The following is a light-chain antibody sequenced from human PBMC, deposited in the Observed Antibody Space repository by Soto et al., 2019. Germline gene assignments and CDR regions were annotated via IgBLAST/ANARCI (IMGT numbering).Light chain of an antibody. Sequence: QSSLTHPASLSGSPGQSITISCTGTSSDVGRYNIVSWYQQHPGKAPKLMIYEGSKRPSGVSNRFSGSKSGNTASLTISGLQAEDEADYYCCSYAGSSTYVFGTGTKVTVL. CDR3: CSYAGSSTYV. V-gene: IGLV2-23*01. CDR2: EGS. J-gene: IGLJ1*01. CDR1: SSDVGRYNI.